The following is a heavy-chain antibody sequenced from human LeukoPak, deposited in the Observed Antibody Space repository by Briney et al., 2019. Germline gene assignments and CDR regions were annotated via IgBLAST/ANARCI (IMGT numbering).Heavy chain of an antibody. Sequence: SVKVSCKASGGTFSSYAISWVRQAPGQGIEWMGGIIPIFGTANYAQKPQGRVTINADKSTSTAYMELSSLRSKDTAVYYCARGRGFGELWNDYYYDDLDVWGKGTTVTVSS. J-gene: IGHJ6*04. V-gene: IGHV1-69*06. CDR3: ARGRGFGELWNDYYYDDLDV. D-gene: IGHD3-10*01. CDR2: IIPIFGTA. CDR1: GGTFSSYA.